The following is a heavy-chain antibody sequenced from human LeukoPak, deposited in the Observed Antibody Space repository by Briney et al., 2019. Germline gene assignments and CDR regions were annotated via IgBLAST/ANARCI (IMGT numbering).Heavy chain of an antibody. CDR1: GGSISSYY. D-gene: IGHD3-22*01. CDR3: VRTNYYDSSGYRYYYYYYYMDV. J-gene: IGHJ6*03. CDR2: IYYSGST. V-gene: IGHV4-59*01. Sequence: SETLSLTCTVSGGSISSYYWIWIRQPPGKGLEWIGYIYYSGSTNYNPSLKSRVTISVDTSKNQFSLKLSSVTAADTAVYYCVRTNYYDSSGYRYYYYYYYMDVWGKGTTVTVSS.